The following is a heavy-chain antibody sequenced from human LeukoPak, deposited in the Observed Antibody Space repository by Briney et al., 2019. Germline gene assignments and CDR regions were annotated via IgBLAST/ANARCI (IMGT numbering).Heavy chain of an antibody. CDR2: IRGSGGST. Sequence: GGSLRLSCAASGFTLSSHAMSWDRQAPGKGLESVSAIRGSGGSTYYADSVKGRSTIPRDNPKNTLYLQMNSLRAEDTAVYYCAKVRFLEWLYGPYYFDYWGQGTLVTVSS. V-gene: IGHV3-23*01. D-gene: IGHD3-3*01. CDR1: GFTLSSHA. CDR3: AKVRFLEWLYGPYYFDY. J-gene: IGHJ4*02.